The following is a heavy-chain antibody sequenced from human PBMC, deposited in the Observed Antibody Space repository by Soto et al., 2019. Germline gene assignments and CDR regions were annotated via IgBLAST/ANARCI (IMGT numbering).Heavy chain of an antibody. D-gene: IGHD3-3*01. Sequence: ASVKVSCKASGYTFTSYGISWVRQAPGQGLEWMGWISAYNGNTNYAQKLQGRVTMTTDTSTSTAYMELRSLRCDDTAVYYCERGPSAVNYDFWSGPPNFDYWGQGTLVTVSS. CDR2: ISAYNGNT. J-gene: IGHJ4*02. CDR1: GYTFTSYG. V-gene: IGHV1-18*01. CDR3: ERGPSAVNYDFWSGPPNFDY.